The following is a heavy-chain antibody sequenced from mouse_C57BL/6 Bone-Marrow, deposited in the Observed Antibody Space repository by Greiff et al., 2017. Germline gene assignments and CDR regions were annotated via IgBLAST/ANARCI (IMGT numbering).Heavy chain of an antibody. J-gene: IGHJ3*01. CDR2: IYPRSGNT. CDR1: GYTFTSYG. V-gene: IGHV1-81*01. CDR3: ARRPLDY. Sequence: VQLQQSGAELARPGASVKLSCKASGYTFTSYGISWVKQRTGQGLEWIGEIYPRSGNTYYNEKFKGKATLTADKYSSTAYMELRSLTSEDSAVYFCARRPLDYWGQGTLVTVSA.